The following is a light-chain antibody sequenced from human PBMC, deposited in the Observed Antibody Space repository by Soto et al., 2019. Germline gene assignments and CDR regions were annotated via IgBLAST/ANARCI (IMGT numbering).Light chain of an antibody. J-gene: IGKJ4*01. CDR3: QQDEDLPLS. CDR1: QDISNY. V-gene: IGKV1-33*01. Sequence: DIQMTQSPSSLSASVGDRVTITCQASQDISNYLNWYQQKPGKAPKLLIFDAANVETGVPSRFSGSGSGTDFTFTIHSLQPEDASTYYCQQDEDLPLSFGGGTKVVIK. CDR2: DAA.